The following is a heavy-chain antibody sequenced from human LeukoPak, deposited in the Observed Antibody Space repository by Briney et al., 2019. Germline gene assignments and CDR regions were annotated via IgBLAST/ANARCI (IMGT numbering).Heavy chain of an antibody. V-gene: IGHV4-59*08. CDR2: IYYSGST. CDR3: ARHSVGPTIAVAGTGAFDI. J-gene: IGHJ3*02. D-gene: IGHD6-19*01. CDR1: GGSISSYY. Sequence: SETLSLTCTDPGGSISSYYWSWIRQPPGKGLEWIGYIYYSGSTNYNPSLKSRVTISVDTSKNQFSLKLSSVTAADTAVYYCARHSVGPTIAVAGTGAFDIWGQGTMVTVSS.